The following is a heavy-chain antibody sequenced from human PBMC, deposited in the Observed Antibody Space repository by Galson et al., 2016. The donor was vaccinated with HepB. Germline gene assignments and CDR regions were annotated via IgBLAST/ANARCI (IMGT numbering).Heavy chain of an antibody. Sequence: SLRLSCAASGFIFSNYWMNWVRQAPGKGLEWVANIKPDGSVKYYVDSVKGRFTISRDNAENSLFLQMSRLRAEDTAVYYCARGLYCTSTTCYINGTPVGPTRSGNWFDPWGQGTLVTVSS. J-gene: IGHJ5*02. V-gene: IGHV3-7*01. CDR1: GFIFSNYW. CDR3: ARGLYCTSTTCYINGTPVGPTRSGNWFDP. CDR2: IKPDGSVK. D-gene: IGHD2-2*01.